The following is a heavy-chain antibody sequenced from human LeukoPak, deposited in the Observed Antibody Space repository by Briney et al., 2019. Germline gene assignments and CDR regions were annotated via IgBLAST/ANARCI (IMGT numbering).Heavy chain of an antibody. D-gene: IGHD2-15*01. CDR2: ISGSGGST. J-gene: IGHJ4*02. V-gene: IGHV3-23*01. CDR3: AKGRRYCSGGSCYDAFDY. CDR1: GFTFSSYA. Sequence: PGGSLRLSCAASGFTFSSYAMSWVRQAPGKGLEWVSAISGSGGSTYYADSVKGRFTISRDNSKNTLYLQMNSLRAEDTAVYYCAKGRRYCSGGSCYDAFDYWGQGTLVTVSS.